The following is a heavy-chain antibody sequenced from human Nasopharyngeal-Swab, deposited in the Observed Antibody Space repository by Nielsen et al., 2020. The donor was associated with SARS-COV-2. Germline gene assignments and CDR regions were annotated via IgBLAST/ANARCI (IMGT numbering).Heavy chain of an antibody. Sequence: WVRQAPGQGLEWMGWMNPNSGNTGYAQKFQGRVTMTRNTSISTAYMELSSLRSEDTAVYYCARGRKGGGIVVVIPYYYYYMDVWGKGTTVTVSS. CDR3: ARGRKGGGIVVVIPYYYYYMDV. CDR2: MNPNSGNT. J-gene: IGHJ6*03. D-gene: IGHD3-22*01. V-gene: IGHV1-8*01.